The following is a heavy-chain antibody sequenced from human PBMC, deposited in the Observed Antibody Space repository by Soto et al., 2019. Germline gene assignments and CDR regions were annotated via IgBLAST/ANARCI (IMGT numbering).Heavy chain of an antibody. CDR3: ARGTVGNNTTPLDY. CDR1: GFTFSSYA. Sequence: ESVGGVVQPGRSLRLSCAASGFTFSSYAMHWVRQAPGKGLEWVAVISSDGSNKYYADSVKGRFTISRDNSKNTLYLQMNSLRAEDTAVYYCARGTVGNNTTPLDYWCHGTLVTVSS. CDR2: ISSDGSNK. V-gene: IGHV3-30-3*01. D-gene: IGHD1-26*01. J-gene: IGHJ4*01.